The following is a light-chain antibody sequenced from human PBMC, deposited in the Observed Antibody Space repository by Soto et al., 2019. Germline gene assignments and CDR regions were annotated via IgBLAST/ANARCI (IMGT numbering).Light chain of an antibody. CDR3: SSYTSSSTLYYV. Sequence: QSVLTQPASVSGSPGQSITISCTGTSSDVGGYNYVSWYQQHPGKAPKLMIYDVSNRPSGVSNRFSGSKSGNTASLTISGRQAEDEADDYCSSYTSSSTLYYVFGTGTKLTVL. CDR2: DVS. J-gene: IGLJ1*01. V-gene: IGLV2-14*01. CDR1: SSDVGGYNY.